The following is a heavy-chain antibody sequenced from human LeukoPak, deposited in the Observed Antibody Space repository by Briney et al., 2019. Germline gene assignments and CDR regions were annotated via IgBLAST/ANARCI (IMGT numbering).Heavy chain of an antibody. Sequence: SETLSLTCAVYGVSFSGYYWSWIRQPPGKGLEWIGEINHSGSANYNPSLKSRVTISVDTSKNQFSLKLSSVTAADTAVYYCARGSLLLRYYYYGMDVWGQGTTVTVSS. CDR1: GVSFSGYY. V-gene: IGHV4-34*01. J-gene: IGHJ6*02. CDR2: INHSGSA. CDR3: ARGSLLLRYYYYGMDV. D-gene: IGHD2-15*01.